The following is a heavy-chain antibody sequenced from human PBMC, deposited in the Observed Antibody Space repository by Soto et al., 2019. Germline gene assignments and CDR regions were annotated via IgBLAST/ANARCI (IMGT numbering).Heavy chain of an antibody. CDR3: VRDLANGDRGNP. CDR1: GPIVPSGEDY. CDR2: IYDSGVT. V-gene: IGHV4-30-4*08. Sequence: PSYSMSLSCSLSGPIVPSGEDYWSWDRQPPGKGLEWIGYIYDSGVTNYTPALKSRVTLSLDRPNNEVSLKWRSVTAADTAVYFCVRDLANGDRGNPWGQGTLVT. J-gene: IGHJ3*01. D-gene: IGHD2-8*01.